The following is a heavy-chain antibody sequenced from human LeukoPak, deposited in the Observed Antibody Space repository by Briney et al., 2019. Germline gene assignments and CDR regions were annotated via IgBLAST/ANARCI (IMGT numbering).Heavy chain of an antibody. Sequence: GGSLRLSCAASGFTFDDYAMHWVRQAPGKGLEWVSLISWDGGSTYYADSVKGRFTISRDNSKNSLYLQMNSLRAEDTALYYCAKDTAAAGTFSFDYWGQGTLVTVSS. CDR1: GFTFDDYA. CDR3: AKDTAAAGTFSFDY. V-gene: IGHV3-43D*03. J-gene: IGHJ4*02. CDR2: ISWDGGST. D-gene: IGHD6-13*01.